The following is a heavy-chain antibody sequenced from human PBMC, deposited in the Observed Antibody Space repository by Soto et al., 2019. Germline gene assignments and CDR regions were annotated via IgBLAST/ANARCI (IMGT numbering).Heavy chain of an antibody. CDR3: ARDAHDSSNFDY. CDR2: ISSSSSYI. J-gene: IGHJ4*02. D-gene: IGHD3-9*01. CDR1: GFNFSSYS. V-gene: IGHV3-21*01. Sequence: GGSLRHCYAASGFNFSSYSMNWVRQAPGKGLEWVSSISSSSSYIYYADSVKGRFTISRDNAKNSLYLQMNSLRAEDTAAYYCARDAHDSSNFDYWGQGTLVTVSS.